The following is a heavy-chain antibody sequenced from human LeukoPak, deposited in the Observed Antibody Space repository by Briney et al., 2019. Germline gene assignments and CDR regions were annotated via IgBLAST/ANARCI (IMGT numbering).Heavy chain of an antibody. CDR1: GYTFTSYG. V-gene: IGHV1-2*02. J-gene: IGHJ4*02. CDR3: ARDLSGDWLGIDY. CDR2: SNPNSGGT. D-gene: IGHD3-9*01. Sequence: ASVKVSCKASGYTFTSYGISWVRQAPGQGLEWMGWSNPNSGGTKYAQNFQGRVTMTRDTSISTAYMELRRLRSDDTAVYYCARDLSGDWLGIDYWGQGTLVTVSS.